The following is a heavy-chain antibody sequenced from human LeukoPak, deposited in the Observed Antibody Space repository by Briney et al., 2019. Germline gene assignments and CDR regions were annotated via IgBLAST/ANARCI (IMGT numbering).Heavy chain of an antibody. CDR3: ARATWQPVSPYYFDY. D-gene: IGHD1-14*01. J-gene: IGHJ4*02. CDR2: IYPGDSET. V-gene: IGHV5-51*01. CDR1: GYSFTTCW. Sequence: GESLKISCKGSGYSFTTCWIGWVRQMPGKGLEWVGIIYPGDSETRYSPSFQGQVTISADKSITTAYLQWSSLKASDTAMYFCARATWQPVSPYYFDYWGQGTLVTVSS.